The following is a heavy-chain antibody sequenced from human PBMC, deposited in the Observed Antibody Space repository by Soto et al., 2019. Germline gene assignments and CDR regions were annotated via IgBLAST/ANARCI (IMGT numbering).Heavy chain of an antibody. CDR1: GFTFSSYA. CDR2: MSNSGDTT. CDR3: APFLNSGGSCCPFDY. Sequence: GGSLRLSCAVSGFTFSSYAMNWVRQAPGKGLEWVSTMSNSGDTTYYADSVKGRFTISRDNSKNTLYLQMNSLSPEDTAVYYCAPFLNSGGSCCPFDYWGQGTLVTVSS. D-gene: IGHD2-15*01. V-gene: IGHV3-23*01. J-gene: IGHJ4*02.